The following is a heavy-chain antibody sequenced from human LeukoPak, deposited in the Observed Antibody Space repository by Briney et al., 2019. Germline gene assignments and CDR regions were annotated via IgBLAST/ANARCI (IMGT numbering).Heavy chain of an antibody. CDR1: GGSFSGYY. Sequence: SETLSLTCAVYGGSFSGYYWSWIRQPPGKGLEWIGEINHSGSTNYNPSLKSRVTISVDTSKNQFSLKLSSVTAADTAVCYCASGGVLTYYYGSGSVDYWGQGTLVTVSS. V-gene: IGHV4-34*01. CDR2: INHSGST. J-gene: IGHJ4*02. D-gene: IGHD3-10*01. CDR3: ASGGVLTYYYGSGSVDY.